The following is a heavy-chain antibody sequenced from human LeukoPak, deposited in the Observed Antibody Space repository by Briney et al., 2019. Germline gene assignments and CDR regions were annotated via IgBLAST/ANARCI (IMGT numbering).Heavy chain of an antibody. V-gene: IGHV2-5*01. Sequence: SGPTLVNPTQTLTLTCTFSGFSLSTSGVGVGWIRQPPGKALEWLALIYWNDDKRYSPSLKSRLTITKDTSKDQVVLTMTNMDPVDTATYYCAHSYLGKDSSGLFDYWGQGTLVTVSS. CDR2: IYWNDDK. J-gene: IGHJ4*02. CDR3: AHSYLGKDSSGLFDY. CDR1: GFSLSTSGVG. D-gene: IGHD3-22*01.